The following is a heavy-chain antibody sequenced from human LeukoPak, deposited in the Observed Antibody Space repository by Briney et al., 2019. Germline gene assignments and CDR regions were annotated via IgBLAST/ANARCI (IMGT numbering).Heavy chain of an antibody. CDR3: ASRWYFDL. J-gene: IGHJ2*01. V-gene: IGHV3-30*04. CDR1: GFTFSSFA. Sequence: PGGSLRLSCAASGFTFSSFAMHWVRQAPGKGLEWVAVISFDRSDKYYADSVKGRFTISRDNSKNTLYLQMNSLRAEDTAVYYCASRWYFDLWGRGTLVSVSS. CDR2: ISFDRSDK.